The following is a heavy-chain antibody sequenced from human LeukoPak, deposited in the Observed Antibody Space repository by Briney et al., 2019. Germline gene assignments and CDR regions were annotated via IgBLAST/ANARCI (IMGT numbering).Heavy chain of an antibody. CDR2: IRYDGSNE. Sequence: GGSLRLSCAASGFTFSSYGMHWVRQAPGKGLEWVSFIRYDGSNEYYADSVRGRFTISRDNSKNTLYLQMNSLRAEDTAVYYCTRKGSQWDFLVDYWGQGTRVAVSP. V-gene: IGHV3-30*02. CDR3: TRKGSQWDFLVDY. D-gene: IGHD2/OR15-2a*01. CDR1: GFTFSSYG. J-gene: IGHJ4*02.